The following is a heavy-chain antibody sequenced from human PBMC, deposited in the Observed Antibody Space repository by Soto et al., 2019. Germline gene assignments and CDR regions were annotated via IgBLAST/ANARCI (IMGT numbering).Heavy chain of an antibody. D-gene: IGHD1-26*01. J-gene: IGHJ4*02. Sequence: ASVKVSCKASGYTFTSFAIHWVRQAPGQRPEWMGWINPDNGHTRYSQKFQGRVTITRDTSASAAYMELSSLRSDDTAVYYCARDSDYFDYWGQGTLVTVSS. V-gene: IGHV1-3*01. CDR1: GYTFTSFA. CDR3: ARDSDYFDY. CDR2: INPDNGHT.